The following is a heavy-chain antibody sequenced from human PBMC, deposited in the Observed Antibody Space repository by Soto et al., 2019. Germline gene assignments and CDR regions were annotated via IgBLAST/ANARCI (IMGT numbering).Heavy chain of an antibody. D-gene: IGHD5-18*01. J-gene: IGHJ6*02. V-gene: IGHV1-69*13. CDR1: GGTFSSYA. Sequence: SVKVSCKASGGTFSSYAISWVRQAPGQGLEWMGGIIPIFGTANYAQKFQGRVTITADESTSTAYMELSSLRSEDTAVYYCARDGTAYYYGMDVWGQGTTVTVSS. CDR2: IIPIFGTA. CDR3: ARDGTAYYYGMDV.